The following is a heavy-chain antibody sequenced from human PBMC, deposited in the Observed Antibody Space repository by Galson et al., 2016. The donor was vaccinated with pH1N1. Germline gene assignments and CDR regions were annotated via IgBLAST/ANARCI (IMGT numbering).Heavy chain of an antibody. Sequence: SVKVSCKASGYTFTSYYIHWWLQAPGQGLEWVGLINSTGGNTAYAQKFRGRVTMTRDTSTNTVYMELSSLSSEDTAVYFCTRGCSSGCAGAFDVWGQGTMVNVFS. CDR1: GYTFTSYY. D-gene: IGHD6-19*01. CDR2: INSTGGNT. V-gene: IGHV1-46*03. CDR3: TRGCSSGCAGAFDV. J-gene: IGHJ3*01.